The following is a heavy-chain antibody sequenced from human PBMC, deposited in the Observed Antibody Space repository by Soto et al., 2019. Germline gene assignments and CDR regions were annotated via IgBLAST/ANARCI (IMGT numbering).Heavy chain of an antibody. V-gene: IGHV1-2*04. CDR2: IIPNSGGT. CDR1: VGTFSIYS. Sequence: SVKFSCNASVGTFSIYSISWVRQAPGQGLEFMGGIIPNSGGTNYAQKFQGWVTMTRDTSISTAYMELSRLRSDDTAVYYCARDLGGSYYDYWGQGTLVTVSS. J-gene: IGHJ4*02. CDR3: ARDLGGSYYDY. D-gene: IGHD1-26*01.